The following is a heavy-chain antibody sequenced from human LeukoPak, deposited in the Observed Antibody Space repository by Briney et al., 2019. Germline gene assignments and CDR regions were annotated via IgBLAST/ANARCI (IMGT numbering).Heavy chain of an antibody. CDR1: GFTFSSYG. CDR3: AKESENCGAACYALNDW. D-gene: IGHD2-21*02. Sequence: GGSLRLSCAASGFTFSSYGMHWVRQPPGKGLEWVAVIWYDGTNKYYVDSVKGRFTISRDNSKNTLYLQMNSLRAEDTAIYHCAKESENCGAACYALNDWWGQGTLVTVSS. J-gene: IGHJ4*02. CDR2: IWYDGTNK. V-gene: IGHV3-33*06.